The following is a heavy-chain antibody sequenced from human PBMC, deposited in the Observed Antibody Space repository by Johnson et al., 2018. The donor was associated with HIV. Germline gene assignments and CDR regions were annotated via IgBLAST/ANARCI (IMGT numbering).Heavy chain of an antibody. CDR2: IKHDGSEK. Sequence: VQLVESGGGLVQPGGSLRLSCAASGFTFSSYWMSWVRQAPGKGLEWVANIKHDGSEKYYVDSVKGRFTISGDNAKNSLYLQMNSLRAEDTAVYYCARDTSDYYLWAFDIWGQGTKVTVSS. CDR1: GFTFSSYW. D-gene: IGHD3-22*01. V-gene: IGHV3-7*05. J-gene: IGHJ3*02. CDR3: ARDTSDYYLWAFDI.